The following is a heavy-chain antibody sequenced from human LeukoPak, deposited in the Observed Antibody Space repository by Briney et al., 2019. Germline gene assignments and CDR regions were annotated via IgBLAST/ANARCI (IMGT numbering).Heavy chain of an antibody. J-gene: IGHJ4*02. CDR3: ARGEYMYGHDIDY. CDR2: MNPNNGNT. CDR1: GYTFTSYD. D-gene: IGHD2/OR15-2a*01. Sequence: GASVKVSCKASGYTFTSYDINSVRRATGQGLEWMGWMNPNNGNTGYAQKFQGRVTMTRNTSISTVYMELSSLRYEDTAVYYCARGEYMYGHDIDYRGQGTLVTVSS. V-gene: IGHV1-8*01.